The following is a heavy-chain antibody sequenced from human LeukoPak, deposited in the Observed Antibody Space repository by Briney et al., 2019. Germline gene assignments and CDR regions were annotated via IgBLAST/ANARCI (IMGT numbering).Heavy chain of an antibody. V-gene: IGHV4-4*02. CDR2: IYHSGST. CDR3: ADMVRGSYYYYYMDV. J-gene: IGHJ6*03. D-gene: IGHD3-10*01. Sequence: PSETLSLTCAVSGGSISSSHWWSWLRQPPGKGLEWIGEIYHSGSTNYNPSLKSRVTISVDTSKNQFSLKLSSVTAADTAVYYCADMVRGSYYYYYMDVWGKGTTVTVSS. CDR1: GGSISSSHW.